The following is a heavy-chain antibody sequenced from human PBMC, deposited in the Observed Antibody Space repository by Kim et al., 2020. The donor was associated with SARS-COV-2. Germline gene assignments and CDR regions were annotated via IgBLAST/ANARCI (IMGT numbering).Heavy chain of an antibody. D-gene: IGHD6-19*01. V-gene: IGHV4-4*02. J-gene: IGHJ4*02. CDR3: AVGAVSSGWYDGGYYFDY. Sequence: SETLSLTCAVSGGSISSSNWWSWVRQPPGKGLEWIGEIYHSGSTNYNPSLKSRVTISVDKSKNQFSLKLSSVTAADTAVYYCAVGAVSSGWYDGGYYFDYWGQGTLVTVSS. CDR2: IYHSGST. CDR1: GGSISSSNW.